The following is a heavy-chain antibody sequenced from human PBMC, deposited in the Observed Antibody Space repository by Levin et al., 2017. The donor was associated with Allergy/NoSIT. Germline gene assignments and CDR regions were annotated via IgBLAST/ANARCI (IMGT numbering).Heavy chain of an antibody. CDR2: ISSSGSTT. V-gene: IGHV3-11*01. Sequence: GGSLRLSCAASGFTFSDYYMSWIRQAPGKGLEWISYISSSGSTTDNADSVKGRFTISRDNAKNSLSLEMNSLRAEDTAVYYCARDLRYTYGVFDYWSSDLWGRGTLVTVSS. J-gene: IGHJ2*01. CDR3: ARDLRYTYGVFDYWSSDL. CDR1: GFTFSDYY. D-gene: IGHD5-18*01.